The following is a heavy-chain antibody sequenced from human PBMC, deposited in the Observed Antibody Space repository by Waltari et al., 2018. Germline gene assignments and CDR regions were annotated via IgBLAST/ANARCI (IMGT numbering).Heavy chain of an antibody. Sequence: QVHLVESGGGVVQPGRSLRLSCEASGFNFSTYGMHWLRQAPGKGLELVTLISHDGSTRKYADSVKGRFTISRDNSKNTLHLQLNSLRAEDTAVYYCAKGLWEEPPYYYYAMDVWGPGTTVTVSS. CDR1: GFNFSTYG. D-gene: IGHD5-18*01. J-gene: IGHJ6*02. CDR2: ISHDGSTR. V-gene: IGHV3-30*18. CDR3: AKGLWEEPPYYYYAMDV.